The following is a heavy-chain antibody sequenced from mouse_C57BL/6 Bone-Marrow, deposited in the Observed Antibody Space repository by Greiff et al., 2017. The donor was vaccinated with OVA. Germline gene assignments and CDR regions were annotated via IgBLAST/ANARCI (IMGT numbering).Heavy chain of an antibody. CDR3: AKGDYLAWFAY. D-gene: IGHD2-4*01. CDR1: GYTFTSSW. CDR2: IDPSDSYT. J-gene: IGHJ3*01. V-gene: IGHV1-59*01. Sequence: QVQLQQPGAELVRPGTSVKLSCKASGYTFTSSWMHWVKQRPGQGLEWIGVIDPSDSYTNYNQKFKGKATLTVDTSSSTAYMQLSSLTSEDSAVYYCAKGDYLAWFAYWGQGTLVTVSA.